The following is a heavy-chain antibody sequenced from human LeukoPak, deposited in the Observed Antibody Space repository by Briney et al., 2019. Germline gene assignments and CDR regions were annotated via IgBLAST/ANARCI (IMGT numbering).Heavy chain of an antibody. Sequence: PGGSLRLSCAASGFTFSSYWMSWVRQAPGKGLEWVANIKQDGSEKYYVDSVKGRFTISRDNAKKSLYLQMNSLRTEDTALYYYAKGTRSVVPAASDSWGQGTLVTVSS. J-gene: IGHJ4*02. CDR3: AKGTRSVVPAASDS. D-gene: IGHD2-2*01. CDR1: GFTFSSYW. CDR2: IKQDGSEK. V-gene: IGHV3-7*03.